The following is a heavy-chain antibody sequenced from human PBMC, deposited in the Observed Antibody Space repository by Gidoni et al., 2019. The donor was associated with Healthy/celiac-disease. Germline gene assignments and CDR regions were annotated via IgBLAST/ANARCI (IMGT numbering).Heavy chain of an antibody. CDR3: ARYYDFWSGYQGFDY. V-gene: IGHV3-30-3*01. CDR1: GSTFSSYA. D-gene: IGHD3-3*01. J-gene: IGHJ4*02. CDR2: ISYDGSNK. Sequence: QVQLVESGGGVVQPGRSLRPSCAAPGSTFSSYAMHWVRQAPAKGLEWVAVISYDGSNKYYADSVKGRFTISRDNSKNTLYLQMNSLRAEDTAVYYCARYYDFWSGYQGFDYWGQGTLVTVSS.